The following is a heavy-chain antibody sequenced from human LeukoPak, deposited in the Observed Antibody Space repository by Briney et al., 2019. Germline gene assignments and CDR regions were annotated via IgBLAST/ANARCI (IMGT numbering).Heavy chain of an antibody. J-gene: IGHJ4*02. D-gene: IGHD2-15*01. V-gene: IGHV3-23*01. CDR2: ISGTGGSI. CDR3: AKGQRWELPFDY. CDR1: GFTFSNYA. Sequence: PGASLRLSCAASGFTFSNYAMSWVRQAPGMGLEWVSAISGTGGSIYYADSVKGRFTISRDNSKNTLYLQMNSLRAADTAVYYCAKGQRWELPFDYWGQGTLVTVSS.